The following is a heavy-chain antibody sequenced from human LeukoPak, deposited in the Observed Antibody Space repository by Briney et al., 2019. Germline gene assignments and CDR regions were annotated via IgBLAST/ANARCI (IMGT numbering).Heavy chain of an antibody. Sequence: GESLKISCKGSGYTFHSYWIAWVRQMPGKGLEWMGIIYPGDSDTRYSPSFQGQVTISADKSIRTAYLQWSSLKASDTAMYYCARLNGYTGNFDYWGQGTLVTVSS. CDR3: ARLNGYTGNFDY. J-gene: IGHJ4*02. D-gene: IGHD5-24*01. CDR2: IYPGDSDT. CDR1: GYTFHSYW. V-gene: IGHV5-51*01.